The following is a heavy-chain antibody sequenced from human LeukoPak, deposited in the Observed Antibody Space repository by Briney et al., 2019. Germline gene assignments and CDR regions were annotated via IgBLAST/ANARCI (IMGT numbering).Heavy chain of an antibody. CDR3: ARLGMAASYFYDSSGDKFDY. CDR1: GGSMSSGGYY. CDR2: IYYSGTV. Sequence: SETLSLTCSVSGGSMSSGGYYWSWIRQHPGKGLEWMGQIYYSGTVYYNPSLRSRVSISVDTSKNQFSLRLSSVTVADTAVYYCARLGMAASYFYDSSGDKFDYWGQGTLVTVSS. J-gene: IGHJ4*02. V-gene: IGHV4-31*03. D-gene: IGHD3-22*01.